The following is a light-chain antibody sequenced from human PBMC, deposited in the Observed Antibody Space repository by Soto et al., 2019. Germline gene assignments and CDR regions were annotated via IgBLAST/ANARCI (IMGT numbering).Light chain of an antibody. V-gene: IGLV2-11*01. CDR3: CSYVGSYTSYV. CDR2: DVT. CDR1: SSDVGTYNF. J-gene: IGLJ1*01. Sequence: QSVLTQPRSVSGSPGQSVTISCTGTSSDVGTYNFVSWYQQHPGKAPKFMIYDVTKRPSGVPDRFSGSKSGNTASLTISGLQAEDEADYYCCSYVGSYTSYVFGTATNFTVL.